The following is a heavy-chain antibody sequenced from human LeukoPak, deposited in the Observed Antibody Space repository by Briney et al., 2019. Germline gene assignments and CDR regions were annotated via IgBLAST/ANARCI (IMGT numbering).Heavy chain of an antibody. D-gene: IGHD3-22*01. CDR2: INHSGST. J-gene: IGHJ1*01. CDR3: ALYDNSGYGYFQH. Sequence: GSLRLSCAASGFTFDDYGMSWIRQPPGKGLEWIGEINHSGSTNYNPSLKSRVTISVDTSKNQFSLKLSSVTAADTAVYYCALYDNSGYGYFQHWGQGTLVTVSS. V-gene: IGHV4-34*08. CDR1: GFTFDDYG.